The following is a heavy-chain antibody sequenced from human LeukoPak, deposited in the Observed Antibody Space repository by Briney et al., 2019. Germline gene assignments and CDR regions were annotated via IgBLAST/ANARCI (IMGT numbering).Heavy chain of an antibody. Sequence: GGSLRLSCAASGFTFSSYTMNWVRQAPGKGLEWVSSISSSSSYIYYADSVKGRFTISRDNAKNSLYLQMNSLRAEDTAVYHCARANILTGSYGLDVWGQGTTVTVSS. CDR1: GFTFSSYT. V-gene: IGHV3-21*06. CDR3: ARANILTGSYGLDV. CDR2: ISSSSSYI. D-gene: IGHD3-9*01. J-gene: IGHJ6*02.